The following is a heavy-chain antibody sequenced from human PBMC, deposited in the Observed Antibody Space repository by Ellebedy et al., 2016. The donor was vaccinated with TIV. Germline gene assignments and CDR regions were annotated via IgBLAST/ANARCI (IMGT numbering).Heavy chain of an antibody. D-gene: IGHD1-7*01. CDR2: ITNSGPST. CDR1: GFTFSNNA. Sequence: PGGSLRLSCAASGFTFSNNAMSWVLQAPAKGMEWISAITNSGPSTYYADSVKGRFTISRDTSRNTLYLQMSSLGAEDTAVYYWSKYPVAYNWNYADDYWGQGTLVTVSS. J-gene: IGHJ4*02. CDR3: SKYPVAYNWNYADDY. V-gene: IGHV3-23*01.